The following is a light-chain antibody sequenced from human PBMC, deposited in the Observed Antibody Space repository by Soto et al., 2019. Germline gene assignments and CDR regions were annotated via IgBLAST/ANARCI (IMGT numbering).Light chain of an antibody. Sequence: EIVLTQSPGTLSLSPGESATLSYRASQSVSSNLAWYQQKPGQAPSLLIYGASTRATGIPARFSGGGSGTEFTLTISSLQSEDFAVYYCQQYNNWPPITFGQGTRLEIK. J-gene: IGKJ5*01. V-gene: IGKV3-15*01. CDR1: QSVSSN. CDR3: QQYNNWPPIT. CDR2: GAS.